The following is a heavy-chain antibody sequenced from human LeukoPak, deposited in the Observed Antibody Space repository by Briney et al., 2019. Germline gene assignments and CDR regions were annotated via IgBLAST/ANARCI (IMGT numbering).Heavy chain of an antibody. CDR3: ARENDRYGGIDY. J-gene: IGHJ4*02. CDR2: VSYSGST. D-gene: IGHD5-18*01. CDR1: GGSISSYY. V-gene: IGHV4-59*01. Sequence: KTSETLSLTCTVFGGSISSYYWSWVRQPPGKGLEWIGYVSYSGSTDYNPSLKSRVIISIDTSKNQFSLRLRSVTAADTAVYYCARENDRYGGIDYWGQGTQVTVSS.